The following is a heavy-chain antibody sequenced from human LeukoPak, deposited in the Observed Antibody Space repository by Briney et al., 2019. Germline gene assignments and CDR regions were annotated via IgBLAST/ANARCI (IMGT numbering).Heavy chain of an antibody. Sequence: PGGSLRLSCAASGFTFSSYAMSWVRQAPGKGLEWVSAISGSGGSTYYADSVKGRFTISRDNPKNTLYLQMNSLRAEDTAVYYCARARTYSSGWSIYYGMDVWGQGTTVTVSS. J-gene: IGHJ6*02. D-gene: IGHD6-19*01. CDR1: GFTFSSYA. V-gene: IGHV3-23*01. CDR3: ARARTYSSGWSIYYGMDV. CDR2: ISGSGGST.